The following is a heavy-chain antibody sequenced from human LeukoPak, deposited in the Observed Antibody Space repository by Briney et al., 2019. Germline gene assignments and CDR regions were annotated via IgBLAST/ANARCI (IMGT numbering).Heavy chain of an antibody. Sequence: PSETLSLTCTVSGFSIIRGYYWGWIRQPPGKGLEWIGSIHHSGNTYYNLSLKSRVTISGDTSKNQFSLRLSSVTAADTAVYYCARASYSYDINGWVPFDYWGQGTLVTVSS. CDR2: IHHSGNT. J-gene: IGHJ4*02. D-gene: IGHD3-22*01. CDR1: GFSIIRGYY. CDR3: ARASYSYDINGWVPFDY. V-gene: IGHV4-38-2*02.